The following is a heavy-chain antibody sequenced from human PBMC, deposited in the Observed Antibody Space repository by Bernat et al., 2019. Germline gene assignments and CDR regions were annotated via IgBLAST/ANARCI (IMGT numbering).Heavy chain of an antibody. CDR1: GGSFSGYY. D-gene: IGHD1-26*01. CDR3: ARLSGSDPHAVDY. J-gene: IGHJ4*02. V-gene: IGHV4-34*01. Sequence: QVQLQQWGAGLLKPSETLSLTCAVYGGSFSGYYWSWIRQPSGKGLEWIGEINHSGSTNYNPSLKSRVTISVDTSKNQFSLKLSSVTAADTAVYYCARLSGSDPHAVDYWGQGTLVTVSS. CDR2: INHSGST.